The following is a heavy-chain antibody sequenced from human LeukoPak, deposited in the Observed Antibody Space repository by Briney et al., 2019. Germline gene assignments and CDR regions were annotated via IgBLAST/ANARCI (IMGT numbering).Heavy chain of an antibody. D-gene: IGHD6-19*01. CDR2: INHSGST. CDR3: ARGLIKGIAVAGTG. CDR1: GASFSGYY. Sequence: SETLSLTCAVYGASFSGYYWSWLRQPPGKGLEWIGEINHSGSTNYNPSLKSRVTISVDTSKNQFSLKLRSVTAADTAVYYCARGLIKGIAVAGTGWGQGTLVTVSS. V-gene: IGHV4-34*01. J-gene: IGHJ4*02.